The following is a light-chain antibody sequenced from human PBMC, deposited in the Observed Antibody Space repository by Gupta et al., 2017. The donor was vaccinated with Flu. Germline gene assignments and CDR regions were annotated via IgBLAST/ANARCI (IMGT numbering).Light chain of an antibody. Sequence: SYELTQPPSVSVSPGQTASITCSGDELGDKYACWNQQKPGPFRVLVIYQDSNRPSGIPERFSGSNSGNTATLTIGGTQAMDEADYYCQAWNSSTVVFGGGTKLTVL. CDR3: QAWNSSTVV. J-gene: IGLJ2*01. CDR2: QDS. V-gene: IGLV3-1*01. CDR1: ELGDKY.